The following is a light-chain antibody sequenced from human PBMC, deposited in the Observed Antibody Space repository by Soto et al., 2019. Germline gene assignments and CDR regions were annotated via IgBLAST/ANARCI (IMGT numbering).Light chain of an antibody. CDR3: QTWGTGVVV. Sequence: QPVLTQSPSASASLGASVKVTCTLRRGNSNYGIAWHQQQPEKGPRYLMKVNSDGSHTKGDGIPDRFSGSSSGAERYLTISSLQSEDEADSYCQTWGTGVVVFGGGTKLTVL. CDR2: VNSDGSH. V-gene: IGLV4-69*01. J-gene: IGLJ2*01. CDR1: RGNSNYG.